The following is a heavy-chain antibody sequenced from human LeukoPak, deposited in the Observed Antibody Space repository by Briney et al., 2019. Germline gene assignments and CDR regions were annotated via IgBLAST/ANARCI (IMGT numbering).Heavy chain of an antibody. CDR3: ASSHFDLNWFDP. Sequence: ASVKVSCKASGYTFTSYGISWVRQAPGQGLEWMGWISAYNGNTNYAQKLQGRVTMTTDTSTSTAYMELRSLRSDDTAVYYCASSHFDLNWFDPWGQGTLVTVSS. CDR1: GYTFTSYG. J-gene: IGHJ5*02. D-gene: IGHD3-3*02. V-gene: IGHV1-18*01. CDR2: ISAYNGNT.